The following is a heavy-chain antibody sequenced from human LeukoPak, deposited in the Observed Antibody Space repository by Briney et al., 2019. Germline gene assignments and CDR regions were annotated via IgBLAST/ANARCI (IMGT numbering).Heavy chain of an antibody. CDR1: GFTFSIYA. CDR2: ISGSGDST. CDR3: AKGWRNYYYMDV. V-gene: IGHV3-23*01. J-gene: IGHJ6*03. Sequence: GGSLRLSCAASGFTFSIYAMNWVRQAPGKGLGWVSAISGSGDSTYYADSVKGRFTISRDNSQNTLYLQMNSLRVEDTAVYYCAKGWRNYYYMDVWGKGTTVTVSS. D-gene: IGHD2-15*01.